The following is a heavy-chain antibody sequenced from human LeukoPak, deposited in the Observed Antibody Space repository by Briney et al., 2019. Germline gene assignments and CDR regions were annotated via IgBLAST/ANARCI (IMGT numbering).Heavy chain of an antibody. D-gene: IGHD3-16*01. CDR3: ARDRAGGNYFDY. CDR1: GYTFTSYG. Sequence: ASVKVSCKASGYTFTSYGISWVRQAPGHGLEWVGWISAFNGNTNYAQKLQGRVTMTTDTSTSTAYMELRSLGSDDPAVYYCARDRAGGNYFDYWGQRTLVTVSS. V-gene: IGHV1-18*01. CDR2: ISAFNGNT. J-gene: IGHJ4*02.